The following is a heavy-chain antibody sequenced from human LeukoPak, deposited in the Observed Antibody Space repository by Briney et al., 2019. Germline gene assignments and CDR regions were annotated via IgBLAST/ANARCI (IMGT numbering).Heavy chain of an antibody. CDR3: ARDLSDSSSDFDY. CDR1: GGTFSSYA. J-gene: IGHJ4*02. Sequence: SVKVSCKASGGTFSSYAISWVRQAPGQGLEWMGGIIPIFGTANYAQKFQGRVTITADESTSTAYMELSSLRSEDTAVYYCARDLSDSSSDFDYWGQGTLVTVSS. CDR2: IIPIFGTA. V-gene: IGHV1-69*13. D-gene: IGHD6-6*01.